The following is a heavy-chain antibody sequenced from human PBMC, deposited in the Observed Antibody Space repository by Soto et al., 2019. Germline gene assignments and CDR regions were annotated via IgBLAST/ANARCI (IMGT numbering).Heavy chain of an antibody. CDR1: GFTFSGSA. V-gene: IGHV3-73*02. Sequence: EVQLVESGGGLVQPGGSLKLSCAASGFTFSGSAMHWVRQASGKGLEWVGRIRSKANSYATAYAASVKGRFTISRDDSKNTAYLXMNXLXTXXXXVXXXXXXXXXXXXGIDVWGQGTTVTVSS. CDR2: IRSKANSYAT. CDR3: XXXXXXXXXGIDV. J-gene: IGHJ6*02.